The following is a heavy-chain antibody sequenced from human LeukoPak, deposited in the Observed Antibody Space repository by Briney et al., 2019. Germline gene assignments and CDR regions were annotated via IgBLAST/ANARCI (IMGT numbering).Heavy chain of an antibody. J-gene: IGHJ6*02. CDR1: GGSISSYY. V-gene: IGHV4-59*01. CDR3: ARGSSAIFSSSWYDYYYYGMDV. CDR2: IYYSGST. D-gene: IGHD6-13*01. Sequence: PSETLSLTCTVSGGSISSYYWSWLRQPPGKGLEWLGYIYYSGSTNYNPSLKSRVTISVDTSKNQFSLKLSSVTAADTAVYYCARGSSAIFSSSWYDYYYYGMDVWGQGTTVTVSS.